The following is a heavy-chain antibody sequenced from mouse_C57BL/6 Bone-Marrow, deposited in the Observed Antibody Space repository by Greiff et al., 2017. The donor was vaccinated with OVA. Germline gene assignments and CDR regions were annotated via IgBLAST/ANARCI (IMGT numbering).Heavy chain of an antibody. Sequence: QVQLKESGPELVKPGASVKISCKASGYTFTDYYINWVKQRPGQGLEWIGWIFPGSGSTYYNEKFKGKATLTVDKSSSTAYMLLSSLTSEDSAVYFCARKDPNWEFFYWGQGTTLTVSS. J-gene: IGHJ2*01. CDR2: IFPGSGST. CDR1: GYTFTDYY. V-gene: IGHV1-75*01. D-gene: IGHD4-1*01. CDR3: ARKDPNWEFFY.